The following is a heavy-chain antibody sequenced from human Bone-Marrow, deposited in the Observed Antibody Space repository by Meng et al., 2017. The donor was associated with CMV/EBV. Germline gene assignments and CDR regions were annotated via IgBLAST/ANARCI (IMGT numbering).Heavy chain of an antibody. CDR1: EYTFTSYG. J-gene: IGHJ4*02. CDR3: ATGPTHENFDC. V-gene: IGHV1-18*01. D-gene: IGHD2/OR15-2a*01. Sequence: ASVKVSCKASEYTFTSYGINWLRQAPGQGLEWMGWISPYNGDTNYAPSLQARVTLTADTSTSTAYMDLRSLRSDDTAVYYCATGPTHENFDCWGQGTLVTVSS. CDR2: ISPYNGDT.